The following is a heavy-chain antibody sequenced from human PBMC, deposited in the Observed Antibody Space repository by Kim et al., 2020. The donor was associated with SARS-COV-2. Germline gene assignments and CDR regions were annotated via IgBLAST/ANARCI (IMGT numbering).Heavy chain of an antibody. J-gene: IGHJ6*02. CDR2: INHSGST. CDR3: ARLGTHPGYYYGSGSYPYYYYYGMDV. CDR1: GGSFSGYY. D-gene: IGHD3-10*01. Sequence: SETLSLTCAVYGGSFSGYYWSWIRQPPGKGLEWIGEINHSGSTNYNPSLKSRVTISVDTSKNQFSLKLSSVTAADTAVYYCARLGTHPGYYYGSGSYPYYYYYGMDVWGQGTTVTVSS. V-gene: IGHV4-34*01.